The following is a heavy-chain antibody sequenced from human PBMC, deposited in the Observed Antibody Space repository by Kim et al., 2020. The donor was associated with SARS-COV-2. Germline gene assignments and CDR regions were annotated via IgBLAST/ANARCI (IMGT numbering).Heavy chain of an antibody. Sequence: ASVKVSCKASGYIFTNYIMNWVRQAPGQGLEWMGWINTITGNPTYAQGFTGRFVVSLDTSVSTAYLQISSLKAEDTAMYYCARDHYDSDGQFDQWGQGTLVTVSS. D-gene: IGHD3-22*01. CDR1: GYIFTNYI. CDR2: INTITGNP. V-gene: IGHV7-4-1*02. CDR3: ARDHYDSDGQFDQ. J-gene: IGHJ4*02.